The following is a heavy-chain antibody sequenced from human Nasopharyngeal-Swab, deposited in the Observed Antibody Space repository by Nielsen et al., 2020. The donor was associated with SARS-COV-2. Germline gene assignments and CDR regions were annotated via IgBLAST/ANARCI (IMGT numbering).Heavy chain of an antibody. CDR1: GFTFSSYA. Sequence: GESLKISCAASGFTFSSYATSWVRQAPGKGLEWVSAISGSGGSTYYADSVKGRFTISRDNSKNTLYLQMNSLRAEDTAVYYCAKTLSDYGDYVDAFDIWGQGTMVTVSS. V-gene: IGHV3-23*01. CDR3: AKTLSDYGDYVDAFDI. J-gene: IGHJ3*02. CDR2: ISGSGGST. D-gene: IGHD4-17*01.